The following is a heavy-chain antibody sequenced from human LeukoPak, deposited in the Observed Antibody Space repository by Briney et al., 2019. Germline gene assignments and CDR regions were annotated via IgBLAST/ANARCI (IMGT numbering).Heavy chain of an antibody. D-gene: IGHD4-23*01. J-gene: IGHJ3*02. CDR2: ISSSSYI. CDR1: GFTFSSYW. Sequence: GGSLRLSCAASGFTFSSYWMHWVRQAPGKGLEWVSSISSSSYIYYADSVKGRFTISRDNAKNSLYLQMNSLRAEDTAVYYCARDAVDGGLDAFDIWGQRTMVTVSS. V-gene: IGHV3-21*01. CDR3: ARDAVDGGLDAFDI.